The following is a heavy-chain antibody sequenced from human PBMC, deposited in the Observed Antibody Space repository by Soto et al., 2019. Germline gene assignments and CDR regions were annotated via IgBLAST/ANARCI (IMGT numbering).Heavy chain of an antibody. V-gene: IGHV3-11*01. Sequence: GGLLRVRCGVSEFKSVDYYMSRILKAPGKGLEWVAYISSSAETIYYTDSVKGRFTISRDNAKDSLYLQMNSLRAEDTAVYYCARPRYSWNYAPDYWGQGTLVTVSS. J-gene: IGHJ4*02. CDR2: ISSSAETI. CDR1: EFKSVDYY. CDR3: ARPRYSWNYAPDY. D-gene: IGHD1-7*01.